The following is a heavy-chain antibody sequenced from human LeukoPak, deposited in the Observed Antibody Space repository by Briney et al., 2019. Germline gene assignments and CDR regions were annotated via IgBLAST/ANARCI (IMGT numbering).Heavy chain of an antibody. CDR2: ISAGSEDS. CDR1: GFTFGGYA. Sequence: GGSLRLSCVASGFTFGGYAMSWVRQAPGKGLEWVSSISAGSEDSYYADSVKGRFTISRDNSKSTLYLQVNSLRADDTAVYYCARTIAQYSNTWLYYYYGLDVWGQGTTVTVSS. J-gene: IGHJ6*02. V-gene: IGHV3-23*01. D-gene: IGHD1-14*01. CDR3: ARTIAQYSNTWLYYYYGLDV.